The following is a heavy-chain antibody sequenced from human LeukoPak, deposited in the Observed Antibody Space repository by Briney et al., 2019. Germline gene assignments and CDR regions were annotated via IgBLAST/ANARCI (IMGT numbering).Heavy chain of an antibody. Sequence: ASVKVSCKASGYTFSGYYMHWVRQAPGQGLEWMGIINPSGGSTSYAQKFQGRVTMTRDTSTSTVYMELSSLRSEDTAVYYCARDGLDCSGGSCSPQYYFDYWGQGTLVTVSS. CDR3: ARDGLDCSGGSCSPQYYFDY. CDR1: GYTFSGYY. J-gene: IGHJ4*02. CDR2: INPSGGST. D-gene: IGHD2-15*01. V-gene: IGHV1-46*03.